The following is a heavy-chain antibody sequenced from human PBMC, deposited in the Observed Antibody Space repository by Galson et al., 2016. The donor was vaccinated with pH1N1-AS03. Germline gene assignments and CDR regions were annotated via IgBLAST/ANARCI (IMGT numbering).Heavy chain of an antibody. CDR1: GFTFSSYW. V-gene: IGHV3-7*01. J-gene: IGHJ6*02. Sequence: SLRLSCAASGFTFSSYWMSWVRQAPGKGLEWVANIKEDGSEKYYVDSVKGRFTISRDNARNSLYLQMNSLRAEDTAVYYCARRSAAVSGTGCVDVWGQGTTVTVSS. D-gene: IGHD6-19*01. CDR2: IKEDGSEK. CDR3: ARRSAAVSGTGCVDV.